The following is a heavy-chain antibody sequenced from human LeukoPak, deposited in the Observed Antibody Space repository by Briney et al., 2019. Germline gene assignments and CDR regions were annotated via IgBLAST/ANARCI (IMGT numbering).Heavy chain of an antibody. CDR3: ARGTVSMVATIEDC. CDR2: ISSEASMK. V-gene: IGHV3-30*04. J-gene: IGHJ4*02. Sequence: GGSLRLSCAASGFTFSRYVMHWVRQAPGKGLEWVAVISSEASMKDYADSVKGRFTVSRDNSKSTLYLEMTSLRAEDTALYYCARGTVSMVATIEDCWGKGTLVS. CDR1: GFTFSRYV. D-gene: IGHD5-12*01.